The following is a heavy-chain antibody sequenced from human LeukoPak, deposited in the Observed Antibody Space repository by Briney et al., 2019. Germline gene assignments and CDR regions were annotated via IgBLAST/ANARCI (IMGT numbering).Heavy chain of an antibody. D-gene: IGHD3-22*01. CDR1: GGSISSYY. CDR2: IYYSGST. Sequence: SETLSLTCTVSGGSISSYYWSWIRQPPGKGLEWIGYIYYSGSTNYNPSLKSRVTISVDTSKNQFSLKLSSVTAADTAVYYCARSSESYDSSGYYSYYFDYWGQGTLVTVSS. J-gene: IGHJ4*02. V-gene: IGHV4-59*01. CDR3: ARSSESYDSSGYYSYYFDY.